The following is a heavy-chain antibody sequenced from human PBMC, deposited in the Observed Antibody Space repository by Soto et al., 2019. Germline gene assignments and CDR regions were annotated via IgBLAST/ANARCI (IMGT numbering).Heavy chain of an antibody. V-gene: IGHV1-8*01. D-gene: IGHD2-15*01. CDR1: GYTFTSYD. CDR2: MNPNSGNT. J-gene: IGHJ6*03. Sequence: QVQLVQSGAEVKKPGASVKVSCKASGYTFTSYDINWVRQATGQGLEWMGWMNPNSGNTGYAQKFQGRVTMTRNTSISTAYMELSSLRSEDTAVYYCARAPRLGYCSGGSCYSPYYYMDVWGKGTTVTVSS. CDR3: ARAPRLGYCSGGSCYSPYYYMDV.